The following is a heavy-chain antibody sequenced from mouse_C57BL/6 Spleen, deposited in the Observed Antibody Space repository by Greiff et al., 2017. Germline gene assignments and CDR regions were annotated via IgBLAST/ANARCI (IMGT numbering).Heavy chain of an antibody. D-gene: IGHD2-4*01. CDR1: GFTFSDYG. CDR2: ISSGSSTI. Sequence: EVKLMESGGGLVKPGGSLKLSCAASGFTFSDYGMHWVRQAPEKGLEWVAYISSGSSTIYYADTVKGRFTISRDNAKNTLFLQMTSLRSEDTAMYYCARGYDYDGAMDYWGQGTSVTVSS. J-gene: IGHJ4*01. V-gene: IGHV5-17*01. CDR3: ARGYDYDGAMDY.